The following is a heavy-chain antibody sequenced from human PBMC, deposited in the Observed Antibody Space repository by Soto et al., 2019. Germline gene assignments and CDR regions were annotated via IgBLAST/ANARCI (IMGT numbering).Heavy chain of an antibody. CDR3: ARDLDPGYCSGGSCGADTPNDY. Sequence: ASVKVSCKATGYTFTSYGISWERQAPGQGIEWMGWISAYNGNTNYAQKLQCRVTMTTDTSTSTAYMELRSLRSDDTAVYYCARDLDPGYCSGGSCGADTPNDYWGQGTLVTVSS. CDR2: ISAYNGNT. CDR1: GYTFTSYG. D-gene: IGHD2-15*01. V-gene: IGHV1-18*01. J-gene: IGHJ4*02.